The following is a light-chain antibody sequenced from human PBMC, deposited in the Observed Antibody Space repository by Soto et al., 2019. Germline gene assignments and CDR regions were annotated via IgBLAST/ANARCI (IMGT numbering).Light chain of an antibody. J-gene: IGLJ1*01. V-gene: IGLV2-14*01. CDR1: SSDVGGYDY. CDR3: SSYTTSNTYV. Sequence: QSALTQPASVSGSPGQSITISCTGTSSDVGGYDYVSWFQQHPGKVPKLIIYEVNNRPSGVSNRFSASKSGNTASLTISGLQAEDEADYYCSSYTTSNTYVFGTGTKLTVL. CDR2: EVN.